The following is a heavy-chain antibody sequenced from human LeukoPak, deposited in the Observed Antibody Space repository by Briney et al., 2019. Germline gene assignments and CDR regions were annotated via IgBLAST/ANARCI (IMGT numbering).Heavy chain of an antibody. CDR1: GFTFSSYG. J-gene: IGHJ4*02. D-gene: IGHD6-13*01. Sequence: GGSLRLSCAASGFTFSSYGMHWVRQAPGKGLEWVAVISYDGSNKYYADSVKGRFTISRDNSKNTLYLQMNSLRAEDTAVYYCARGSYAQQREDLFDYWGLGTLVTVSS. CDR2: ISYDGSNK. CDR3: ARGSYAQQREDLFDY. V-gene: IGHV3-30*03.